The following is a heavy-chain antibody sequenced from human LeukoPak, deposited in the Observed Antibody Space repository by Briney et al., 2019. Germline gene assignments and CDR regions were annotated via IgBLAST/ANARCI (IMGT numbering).Heavy chain of an antibody. Sequence: PSETLSLTCTVSGGSISSYYWSWIRQPAGKGLEWIGRIYTSGSTNYNPSLKSRVTMSVDTSKNQFSLKLSSVTAADTAVYYCARGPSAGDFVSVNWFDPWGQGTLVTVSS. CDR2: IYTSGST. CDR3: ARGPSAGDFVSVNWFDP. CDR1: GGSISSYY. V-gene: IGHV4-4*07. J-gene: IGHJ5*02. D-gene: IGHD2-21*02.